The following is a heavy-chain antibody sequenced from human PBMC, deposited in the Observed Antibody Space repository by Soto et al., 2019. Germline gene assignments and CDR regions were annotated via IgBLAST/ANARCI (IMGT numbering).Heavy chain of an antibody. Sequence: SETLSLTCTVSGGSISSYYWSWIRQPPGKGLEWIGYIYYSGSTNYNPSLKSRVTISVDTSKNQFSLKLSSVTAADTAVYYCASAHYGSGRNVWGKGTTVTVSS. V-gene: IGHV4-59*12. CDR1: GGSISSYY. D-gene: IGHD3-10*01. CDR2: IYYSGST. J-gene: IGHJ6*04. CDR3: ASAHYGSGRNV.